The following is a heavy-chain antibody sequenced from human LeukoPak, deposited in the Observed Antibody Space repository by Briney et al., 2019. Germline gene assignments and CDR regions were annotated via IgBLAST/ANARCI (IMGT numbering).Heavy chain of an antibody. CDR2: TDPDTGDT. D-gene: IGHD3-22*01. CDR3: ARAGHNSNSGGYDF. V-gene: IGHV1-2*02. CDR1: GYTFINHY. Sequence: GASVKVSCKPPGYTFINHYLHWVRQAPGQGLASLGWTDPDTGDTNYPQKFQGRVTMTRDTSISTAYMELNRLRSDDTAVYYCARAGHNSNSGGYDFWGLGTLVTVSS. J-gene: IGHJ4*02.